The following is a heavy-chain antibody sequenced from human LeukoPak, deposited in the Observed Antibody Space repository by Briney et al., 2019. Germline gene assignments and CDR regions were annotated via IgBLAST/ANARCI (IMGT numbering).Heavy chain of an antibody. CDR1: GYTFTNYG. Sequence: ASVKVSCKASGYTFTNYGISWVRQAPGQGLEWMGWNSAYNGNTNHAQNLQGRVSMTTDTSTTTAYMELKSLRSDDTAVYYCASQRGFCRSTSCSNDAFDVWGQGTLVTVSS. CDR2: NSAYNGNT. CDR3: ASQRGFCRSTSCSNDAFDV. V-gene: IGHV1-18*01. J-gene: IGHJ3*01. D-gene: IGHD2-2*01.